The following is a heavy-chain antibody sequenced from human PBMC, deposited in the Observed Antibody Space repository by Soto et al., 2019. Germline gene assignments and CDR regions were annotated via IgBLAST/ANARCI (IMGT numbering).Heavy chain of an antibody. Sequence: EVQLVESGGGLVKPGGSLRLSCAASGFTFSSYSMNWVRQAPGKGLEWVSSISSSSSYIYYADSVKGRFTISRDNAKNSLYLQMNSLGAEDTAVYYGARMGSQRYYYYGMDVWGQGTTVTVSS. D-gene: IGHD6-25*01. V-gene: IGHV3-21*01. J-gene: IGHJ6*02. CDR3: ARMGSQRYYYYGMDV. CDR1: GFTFSSYS. CDR2: ISSSSSYI.